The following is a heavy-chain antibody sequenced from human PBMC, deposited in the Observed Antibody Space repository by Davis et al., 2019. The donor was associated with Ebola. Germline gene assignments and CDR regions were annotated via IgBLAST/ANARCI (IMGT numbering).Heavy chain of an antibody. Sequence: SETLSLTCTVSGGSISSYYWSWIRQPPGKGLEWIGYIYYSGSTYYNPSLKSRVTISVDTSKNQFSLKLSSVTAADTAVYYCAREPYSSGWYYFDYWGQGTLVTVSS. J-gene: IGHJ4*02. V-gene: IGHV4-59*12. CDR2: IYYSGST. CDR3: AREPYSSGWYYFDY. D-gene: IGHD6-19*01. CDR1: GGSISSYY.